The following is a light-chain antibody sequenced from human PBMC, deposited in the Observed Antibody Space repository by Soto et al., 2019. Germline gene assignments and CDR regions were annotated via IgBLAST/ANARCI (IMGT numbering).Light chain of an antibody. CDR1: SSGVGGYDY. CDR2: DVT. CDR3: CSYGGSFPYV. Sequence: QSVLTQPPSVSGSPGQSVTISCTGTSSGVGGYDYVSWYQQRPGKAPKLLIYDVTKLPSGVTDRFSGSKSGNTASLTISGLXAEDEADFYCCSYGGSFPYVFGTGTKV. J-gene: IGLJ1*01. V-gene: IGLV2-11*01.